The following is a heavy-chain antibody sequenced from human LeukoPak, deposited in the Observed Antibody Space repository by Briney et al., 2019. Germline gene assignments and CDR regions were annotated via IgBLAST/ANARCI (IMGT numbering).Heavy chain of an antibody. Sequence: WVRQAPGKGLEWISGFSWNSGSIGYADSVKGRFTISRDNAKNSLYLQLNSLRAEDTALYYCAKGVLWFGGVDYWGQGTLVTVSS. J-gene: IGHJ4*02. CDR2: FSWNSGSI. CDR3: AKGVLWFGGVDY. V-gene: IGHV3-9*01. D-gene: IGHD3-10*01.